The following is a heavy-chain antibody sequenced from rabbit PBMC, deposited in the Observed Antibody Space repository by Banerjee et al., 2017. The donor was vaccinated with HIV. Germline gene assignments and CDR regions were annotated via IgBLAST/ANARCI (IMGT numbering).Heavy chain of an antibody. CDR2: INAVDDNT. V-gene: IGHV1S43*01. Sequence: QQQLVESGGGLVKPGASLTLTCKASGFSFSSNYWICWVRQAPGKGLEWIGCINAVDDNTYYASWAKGRFTISRSTSLNTVDLQLTSLTAADTATYFCARDRDTGTAYYFDLWGQGTLVTVS. D-gene: IGHD7-1*01. CDR1: GFSFSSNYW. J-gene: IGHJ4*01. CDR3: ARDRDTGTAYYFDL.